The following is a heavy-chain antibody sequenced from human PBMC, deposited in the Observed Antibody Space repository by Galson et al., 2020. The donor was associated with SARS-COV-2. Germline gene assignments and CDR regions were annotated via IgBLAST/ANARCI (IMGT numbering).Heavy chain of an antibody. CDR2: ISAYNGNT. Sequence: AASVKVSCKASGYNFTSYGISWVRQDPGQGLEWMGWISAYNGNTNYAQQLQGRVTMTTDTSTSTAYMELRSLRSDDTAVYYCARMVATFDFPYSYYYMDGCGKGATVTFSS. J-gene: IGHJ6*03. D-gene: IGHD5-12*01. CDR1: GYNFTSYG. CDR3: ARMVATFDFPYSYYYMDG. V-gene: IGHV1-18*04.